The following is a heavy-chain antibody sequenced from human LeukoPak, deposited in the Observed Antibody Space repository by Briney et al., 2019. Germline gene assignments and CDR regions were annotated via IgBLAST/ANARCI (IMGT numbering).Heavy chain of an antibody. CDR3: ARSYCSGGSCYYGGNNRFDP. CDR2: IYHSGST. CDR1: GYSISSGYY. J-gene: IGHJ5*02. V-gene: IGHV4-38-2*01. Sequence: SETLSLTCAVSGYSISSGYYWGWIRQPPGKGLEWIGSIYHSGSTYYNPSLKSRVTISVDTSKNQFSLKLSSVTAADTAVYYCARSYCSGGSCYYGGNNRFDPWGQGTLVTVSS. D-gene: IGHD2-15*01.